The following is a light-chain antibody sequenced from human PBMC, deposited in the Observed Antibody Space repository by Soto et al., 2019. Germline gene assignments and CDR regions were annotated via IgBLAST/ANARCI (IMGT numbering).Light chain of an antibody. V-gene: IGLV1-36*01. CDR2: YDD. CDR1: SSNIGNNA. CDR3: AAWDDSLNAYV. J-gene: IGLJ1*01. Sequence: QSVLTQPPSVSEAPRQRVTISCSGSSSNIGNNAVNWYQQLPGPAPKIVIYYDDLLTSGVSDRFSGSKSGISASLAISDLQSDDEAEYYCAAWDDSLNAYVFGPGTKLTVL.